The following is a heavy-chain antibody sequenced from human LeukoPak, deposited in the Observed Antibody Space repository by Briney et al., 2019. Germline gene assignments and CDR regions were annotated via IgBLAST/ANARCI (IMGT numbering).Heavy chain of an antibody. J-gene: IGHJ4*02. Sequence: SQTLSLTCAISGDSVSSNTAAWNWIRQSPSGGLEWLGRTYYRSKWTNEYAVSVKSRMSINPVTSNNQFSLQLNSVTPEDAAVYYCARFYYGTPDYWGQGALVTVSS. CDR3: ARFYYGTPDY. CDR2: TYYRSKWTN. V-gene: IGHV6-1*01. D-gene: IGHD3-22*01. CDR1: GDSVSSNTAA.